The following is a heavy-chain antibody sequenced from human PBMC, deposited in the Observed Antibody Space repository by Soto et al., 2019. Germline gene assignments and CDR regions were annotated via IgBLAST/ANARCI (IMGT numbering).Heavy chain of an antibody. J-gene: IGHJ4*02. D-gene: IGHD4-17*01. Sequence: SETLSLTCVVPNYSIISNYYWGWIRQPPGKGLEWIGIIDHTGSAFYNPSLKSRVTLSIDTSKDLFSLRLTSVTAADTAVYYCARERFGDYAVDYWGQGTLVTVSS. V-gene: IGHV4-38-2*02. CDR2: IDHTGSA. CDR1: NYSIISNYY. CDR3: ARERFGDYAVDY.